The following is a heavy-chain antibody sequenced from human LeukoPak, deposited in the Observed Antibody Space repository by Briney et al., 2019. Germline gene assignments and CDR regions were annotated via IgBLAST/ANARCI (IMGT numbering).Heavy chain of an antibody. CDR1: GFTVSSNY. CDR3: ARNMVAGTLDY. V-gene: IGHV3-66*02. CDR2: IYSGGST. D-gene: IGHD6-19*01. J-gene: IGHJ4*02. Sequence: GGSLRLSCAASGFTVSSNYMSWVRQAPGKGLEWVSVIYSGGSTYHADSVKGRFTISRDNSKNTLHLQMNSLRAEDTAVYYCARNMVAGTLDYWGQGTLVTVSS.